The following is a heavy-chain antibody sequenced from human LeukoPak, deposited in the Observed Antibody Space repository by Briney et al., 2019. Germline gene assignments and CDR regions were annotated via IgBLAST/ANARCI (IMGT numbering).Heavy chain of an antibody. D-gene: IGHD4-11*01. V-gene: IGHV1-69*01. CDR3: ARAIMTTAYYYGMDV. CDR2: IIPIFGTA. CDR1: GGTFSSYA. J-gene: IGHJ6*02. Sequence: ASVKVPCKASGGTFSSYAISWVRQAPGQGLEWMGGIIPIFGTANYAQKFQGRVTITADESTSTAYMELSSLRSEDTAVYYCARAIMTTAYYYGMDVWGQGTTVTVSS.